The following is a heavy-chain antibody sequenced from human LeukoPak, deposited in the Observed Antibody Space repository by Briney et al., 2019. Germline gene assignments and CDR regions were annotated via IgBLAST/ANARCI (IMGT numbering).Heavy chain of an antibody. D-gene: IGHD4-17*01. CDR3: AKSMTPVTLDAFHV. CDR1: GYTFSNYG. CDR2: ITFFNGDT. J-gene: IGHJ3*01. V-gene: IGHV1-18*04. Sequence: GASVKVSCKTSGYTFSNYGISWVRQVPGQGHEWLGWITFFNGDTKYAQKVQDRVSMTSDRSTNTAFLELRNLRSGDTAVYYCAKSMTPVTLDAFHVWGQGTLVTVSS.